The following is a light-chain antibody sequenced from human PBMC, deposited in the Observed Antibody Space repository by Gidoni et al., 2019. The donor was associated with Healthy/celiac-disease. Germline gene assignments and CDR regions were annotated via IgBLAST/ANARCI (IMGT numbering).Light chain of an antibody. CDR1: QSVSSSY. J-gene: IGKJ2*01. V-gene: IGKV3-20*01. CDR2: GAS. CDR3: QQYGSSYT. Sequence: EIVLPQSPGTLSVSPGERATLSCRASQSVSSSYLAWYQQKPGQAPRLIIYGASRRAPGIPDRFSGSWSATDFTLTISRLEPEDFAVYYCQQYGSSYTFGQXTKLEIK.